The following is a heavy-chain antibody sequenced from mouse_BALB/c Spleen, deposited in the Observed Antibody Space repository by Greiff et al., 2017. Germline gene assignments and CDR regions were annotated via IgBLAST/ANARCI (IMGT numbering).Heavy chain of an antibody. CDR3: ARAGLVWSCAY. J-gene: IGHJ3*01. Sequence: QVQLQQSGAELAKPGASVKMSCKASGYTFTSYWMHWVKQRPGQGLEWIGYINPSTGYTEYNQKFKDKATLTADKSSSTAYMQLSSLTSEDSAVYYCARAGLVWSCAYWGQGTLVTVSA. CDR1: GYTFTSYW. D-gene: IGHD2-10*02. CDR2: INPSTGYT. V-gene: IGHV1-7*01.